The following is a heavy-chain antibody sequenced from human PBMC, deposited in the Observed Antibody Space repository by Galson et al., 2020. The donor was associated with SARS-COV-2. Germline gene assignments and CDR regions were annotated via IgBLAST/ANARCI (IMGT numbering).Heavy chain of an antibody. J-gene: IGHJ6*02. CDR3: AKDYYGSGNQDYYDYGMDV. CDR1: GFTFSSYA. D-gene: IGHD3-10*01. CDR2: ISGSGGST. Sequence: ETGGSLRLSCAASGFTFSSYAMSWVRQAPGKGLEWVSAISGSGGSTYYADSVKGRFTLSRDNSKNTLYLQMNSLRAEDTAVYYCAKDYYGSGNQDYYDYGMDVWGQGTTVTVSS. V-gene: IGHV3-23*01.